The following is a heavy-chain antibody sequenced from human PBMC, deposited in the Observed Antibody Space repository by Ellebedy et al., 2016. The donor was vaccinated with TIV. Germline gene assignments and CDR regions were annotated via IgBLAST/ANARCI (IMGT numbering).Heavy chain of an antibody. CDR3: ATDGSYGDYLSPTHAFVI. CDR1: GFTFNSYW. V-gene: IGHV3-7*01. CDR2: INQDGSDK. Sequence: GGSLRLSCAASGFTFNSYWMTWVRQAPGKGLEWVANINQDGSDKYYVDSRRGRFTISRDNAKNSLYLQMNSLRGEDTAVYYCATDGSYGDYLSPTHAFVIWGQGTMVTVSS. J-gene: IGHJ3*02. D-gene: IGHD4-17*01.